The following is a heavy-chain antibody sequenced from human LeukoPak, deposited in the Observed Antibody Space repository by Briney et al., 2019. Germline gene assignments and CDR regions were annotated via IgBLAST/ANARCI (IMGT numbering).Heavy chain of an antibody. D-gene: IGHD1-26*01. V-gene: IGHV4-4*07. CDR1: GGSISRYY. CDR2: AYTSGST. Sequence: SETLSLTCTVSGGSISRYYWSWIRQPAGKGLEWIGRAYTSGSTTYNPSLKSRVTMSIDTSKNQFSLKLSSVTAADTAVYYCAREGKVRELLLYYYYYMDVWGKGTTVTISS. J-gene: IGHJ6*03. CDR3: AREGKVRELLLYYYYYMDV.